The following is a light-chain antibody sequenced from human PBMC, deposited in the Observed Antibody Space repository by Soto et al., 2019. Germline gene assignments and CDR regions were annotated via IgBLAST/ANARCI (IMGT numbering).Light chain of an antibody. CDR2: DTS. Sequence: EIVLTHSPATLSSSPGERATLSCRASQTVSNKLAWYQHKPGQAPRLLIYDTSNRATGIPARFSGSGSGTDFTLTISSLEPEDFAVYYCHQRKSWPRTFGQGTKVDIK. CDR3: HQRKSWPRT. CDR1: QTVSNK. J-gene: IGKJ1*01. V-gene: IGKV3-11*01.